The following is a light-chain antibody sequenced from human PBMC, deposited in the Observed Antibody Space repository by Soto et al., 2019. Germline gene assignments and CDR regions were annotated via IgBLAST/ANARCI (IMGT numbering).Light chain of an antibody. CDR2: DAS. V-gene: IGKV3-11*01. Sequence: DIVLTQSPATLSLSPGERATLSCRASQSVSNYLAWYQQKRGQAPRLLIYDASNRATGIPARFSGSGSGTDFTLTISSLEPEDFAVYYCQQYGSSPRTFGQGTKVDIK. CDR1: QSVSNY. CDR3: QQYGSSPRT. J-gene: IGKJ1*01.